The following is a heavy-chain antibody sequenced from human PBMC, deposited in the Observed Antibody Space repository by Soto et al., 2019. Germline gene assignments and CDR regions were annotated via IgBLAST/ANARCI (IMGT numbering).Heavy chain of an antibody. Sequence: PGGSLRLSCVASGFTFSSYWMSWVRQAPGGGLEWVANIKQDGTEIHYVESVKGRFTIFRVNAKKSLYLQMNSLRAEDTAVYFCASYSGSYFPVGHDRWGQGTLVTVSS. D-gene: IGHD1-26*01. J-gene: IGHJ5*02. V-gene: IGHV3-7*01. CDR3: ASYSGSYFPVGHDR. CDR1: GFTFSSYW. CDR2: IKQDGTEI.